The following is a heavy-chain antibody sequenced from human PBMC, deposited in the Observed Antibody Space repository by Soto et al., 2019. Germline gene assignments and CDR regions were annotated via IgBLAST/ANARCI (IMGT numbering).Heavy chain of an antibody. J-gene: IGHJ4*02. V-gene: IGHV1-18*01. Sequence: GASAEVSCKASGYTFNSYGISWVRQAPGQGLEWMGWISAYNGNTNYAQKLQGRVTMTTDTSTSTAYMELRSLRSDDTAVYYCARDESDILTGYFDYWGQGTLVTVSS. CDR1: GYTFNSYG. CDR2: ISAYNGNT. D-gene: IGHD3-9*01. CDR3: ARDESDILTGYFDY.